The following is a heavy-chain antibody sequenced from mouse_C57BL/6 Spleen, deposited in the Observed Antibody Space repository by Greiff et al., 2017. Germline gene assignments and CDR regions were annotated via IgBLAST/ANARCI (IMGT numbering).Heavy chain of an antibody. CDR1: GYTFTDYY. V-gene: IGHV1-26*01. CDR3: ASITTVVDLDY. CDR2: INPNNGGT. Sequence: VQLQQSGPELVKPGASVKISCKASGYTFTDYYMNWVKQSHGKSLEWIGDINPNNGGTSYNQKFKGKDTLTVDKSSSTAYMELRSLTSEDSAVYYWASITTVVDLDYWGQGTTLTVSS. J-gene: IGHJ2*01. D-gene: IGHD1-1*01.